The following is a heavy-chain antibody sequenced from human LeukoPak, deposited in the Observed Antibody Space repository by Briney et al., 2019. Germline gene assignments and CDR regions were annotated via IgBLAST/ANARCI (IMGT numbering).Heavy chain of an antibody. J-gene: IGHJ3*02. Sequence: SETLSLTCTVSGGSISTYYWSWIRQPPGKGLEWIGYIYYSGSTNYNPSLKSRVTISVDTSKNQFSLKLSSVTAADTAVYYCAGNWVNDAFDIWGQGTMVTVSS. D-gene: IGHD7-27*01. V-gene: IGHV4-59*01. CDR1: GGSISTYY. CDR2: IYYSGST. CDR3: AGNWVNDAFDI.